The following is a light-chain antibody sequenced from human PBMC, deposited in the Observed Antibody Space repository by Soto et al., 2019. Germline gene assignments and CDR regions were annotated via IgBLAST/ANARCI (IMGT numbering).Light chain of an antibody. CDR2: GNN. CDR3: QSYDSSMSGYV. V-gene: IGLV1-40*01. J-gene: IGLJ1*01. CDR1: SANIGEAYN. Sequence: QSVMPHPPSVSGAPGHRFTISFTGSSANIGEAYNVDWYQQLPGTAPKLLIYGNNNRPSGVPARFSGSKSGTSASLDIAGLQAEDEGDYYCQSYDSSMSGYVFGTGTKVPVL.